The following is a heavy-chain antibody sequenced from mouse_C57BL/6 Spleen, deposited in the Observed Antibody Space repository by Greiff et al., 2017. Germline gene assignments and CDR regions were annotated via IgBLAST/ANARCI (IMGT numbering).Heavy chain of an antibody. Sequence: EVQVVESGEGLVKPGGSLKLSCAASGFTFSSYAMSWVRQTPETRLEWVAYISSGGDYIYYADTVKGRFTISRDNARNTLYLQMSSLKSEDTAMYYCTRVYSNYFDYWGKGTTLTVSS. V-gene: IGHV5-9-1*02. D-gene: IGHD2-5*01. CDR1: GFTFSSYA. J-gene: IGHJ2*01. CDR3: TRVYSNYFDY. CDR2: ISSGGDYI.